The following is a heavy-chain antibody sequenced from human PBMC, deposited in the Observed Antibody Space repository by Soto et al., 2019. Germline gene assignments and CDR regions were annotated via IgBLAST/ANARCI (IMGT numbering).Heavy chain of an antibody. V-gene: IGHV4-34*01. CDR2: INHSGST. CDR1: GGSFSGYY. CDR3: ARNKITGLFDY. D-gene: IGHD2-8*02. Sequence: QVQLQQWGAGLLKPSETLSLTCAVYGGSFSGYYWTWIRQPPGTGLEWIGEINHSGSTNYNPSLKNRVIISVDTSKNQFSLKLPSVTAAATAVYYCARNKITGLFDYWGQGTLVTVSS. J-gene: IGHJ4*02.